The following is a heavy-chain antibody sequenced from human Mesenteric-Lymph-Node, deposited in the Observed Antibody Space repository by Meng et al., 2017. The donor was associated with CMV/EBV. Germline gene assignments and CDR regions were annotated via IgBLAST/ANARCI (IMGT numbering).Heavy chain of an antibody. CDR3: ASVIQQLSYFDL. D-gene: IGHD2/OR15-2a*01. V-gene: IGHV4-59*01. CDR1: GGSISSYY. CDR2: MYYSGST. Sequence: SETLSLTCTVSGGSISSYYCIWIRQPPGKGLEWIGYMYYSGSTNYNPSLKSGVTMSVDTSRNQFSLKLSSVTAADTAVYYCASVIQQLSYFDLWGQGTLVTVSS. J-gene: IGHJ4*02.